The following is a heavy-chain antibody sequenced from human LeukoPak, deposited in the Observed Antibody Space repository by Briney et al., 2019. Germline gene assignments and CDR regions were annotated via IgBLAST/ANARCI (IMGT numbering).Heavy chain of an antibody. CDR3: AKDSPARYYDFWSGYSSFDY. J-gene: IGHJ4*02. CDR1: GFTFSSYA. V-gene: IGHV3-23*01. Sequence: GGSLRLSCAASGFTFSSYAMSWVRQAPGKGLEWASAISCSGGSTYYADSVKGRFTISRDNSKNTLYLQMNSLRAEDTAVYYCAKDSPARYYDFWSGYSSFDYWGQGTLVTVSS. D-gene: IGHD3-3*01. CDR2: ISCSGGST.